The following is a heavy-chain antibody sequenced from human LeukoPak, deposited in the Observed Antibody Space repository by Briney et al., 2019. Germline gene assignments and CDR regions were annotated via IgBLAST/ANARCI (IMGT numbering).Heavy chain of an antibody. CDR3: ARHARHGDHGY. CDR2: INYSRST. CDR1: VGSISTISSGTYY. D-gene: IGHD2-21*02. J-gene: IGHJ4*02. Sequence: SETLSLTCAVSVGSISTISSGTYYWGWIRQPPGKGLKWIGSINYSRSTDYNPSLKSRVTISIDTSKTQFSLKLTSVTAADTAVYYWARHARHGDHGYWGQGNLVTVSS. V-gene: IGHV4-39*01.